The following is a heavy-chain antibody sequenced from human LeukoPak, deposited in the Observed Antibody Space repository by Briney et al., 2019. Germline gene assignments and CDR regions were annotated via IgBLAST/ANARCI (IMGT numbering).Heavy chain of an antibody. D-gene: IGHD3-3*01. CDR1: GGSISSSSYY. Sequence: PSETLSLTRTVSGGSISSSSYYWGWIRQPPGKGLEWIGSIYYSGSTYYNPSLKSRVTISVDTSKNQFSLKLSSVTAADTAVYYCARKSERITIFGVVTHGAFDYWGQGTLVTVSS. J-gene: IGHJ4*02. CDR3: ARKSERITIFGVVTHGAFDY. CDR2: IYYSGST. V-gene: IGHV4-39*07.